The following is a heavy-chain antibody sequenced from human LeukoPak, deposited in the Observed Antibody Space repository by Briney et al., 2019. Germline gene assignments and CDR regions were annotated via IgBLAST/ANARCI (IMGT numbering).Heavy chain of an antibody. CDR3: ARTAGYSSSWYYFDY. CDR1: GGSISSSSYY. V-gene: IGHV4-39*07. J-gene: IGHJ4*02. Sequence: PSETLSLTRTVSGGSISSSSYYWGWIRQPPGKGLEWIGSIYYSGSTYYNPSLKSRVTISVDTSKNQFSLKLSSVTAADTAVYYCARTAGYSSSWYYFDYWGQGTLVTVSS. CDR2: IYYSGST. D-gene: IGHD6-13*01.